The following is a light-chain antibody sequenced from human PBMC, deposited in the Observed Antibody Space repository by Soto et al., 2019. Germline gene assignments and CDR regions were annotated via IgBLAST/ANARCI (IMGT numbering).Light chain of an antibody. CDR1: QSVLSSSNNKNS. J-gene: IGKJ3*01. CDR2: WAS. Sequence: DIVMTQSPDSLAVSPGERATINCKSSQSVLSSSNNKNSLAWYQQKPGQPPKLLIYWASTRESGVPDRFSGSGSGTDFTLTISSLQAEDVAVYYCQKYYSNPFTFGPGTKVDIK. V-gene: IGKV4-1*01. CDR3: QKYYSNPFT.